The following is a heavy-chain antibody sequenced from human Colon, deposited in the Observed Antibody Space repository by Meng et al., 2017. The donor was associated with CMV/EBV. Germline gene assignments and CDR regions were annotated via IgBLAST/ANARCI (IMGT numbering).Heavy chain of an antibody. Sequence: QVQRVEAGGALVKPGGCLRLSCSASGFTFSDYYMSWIRQAPGKGPEWVSYISGSSTDIKYVDSVKGRFTISRDNAKNSLYLQMNSLRADDTAVYYCSRDPRTLDYWGQGTLVTVSS. V-gene: IGHV3-11*05. J-gene: IGHJ4*02. CDR3: SRDPRTLDY. CDR1: GFTFSDYY. CDR2: ISGSSTDI.